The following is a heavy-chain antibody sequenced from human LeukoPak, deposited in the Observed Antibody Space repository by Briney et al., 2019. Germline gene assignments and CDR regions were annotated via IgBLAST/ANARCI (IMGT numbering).Heavy chain of an antibody. CDR1: GFTFSDYW. CDR2: IRYDGNEE. Sequence: GGSLRLSCVASGFTFSDYWMSWVRQAPGKGLECVSSIRYDGNEEYYMESVKGRFTSSRDHAKNSLYLQIDSVRAEDTALSFCARARRRGAAGYGLDVWGQGTTVTVSS. D-gene: IGHD1-14*01. J-gene: IGHJ6*02. V-gene: IGHV3-7*01. CDR3: ARARRRGAAGYGLDV.